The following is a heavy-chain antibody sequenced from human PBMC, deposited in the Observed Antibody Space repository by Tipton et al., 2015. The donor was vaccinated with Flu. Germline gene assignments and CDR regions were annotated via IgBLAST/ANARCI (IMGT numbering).Heavy chain of an antibody. CDR1: GGSISSYY. CDR3: AKSGSYLEYLQH. J-gene: IGHJ1*01. V-gene: IGHV4-4*07. CDR2: IYTSGST. D-gene: IGHD1-26*01. Sequence: PSLTCTVSGGSISSYYWSWIRQPAGKGLEWIGRIYTSGSTNYNPSLKSRVTMSVDTSKNQFSLKLTSVSAADTAVYYCAKSGSYLEYLQHWGQGTLVTVSS.